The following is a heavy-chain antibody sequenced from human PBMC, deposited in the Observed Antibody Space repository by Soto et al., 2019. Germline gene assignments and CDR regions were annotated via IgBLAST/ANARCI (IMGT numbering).Heavy chain of an antibody. J-gene: IGHJ6*02. CDR1: EFTFSSCS. CDR2: IIDSGGST. Sequence: RVSLRLSFAASEFTFSSCSMGWVRQAPGKGLEWVSDIIDSGGSTYYADSVKGRFTISRDNSKSTLYLQMNSLRAEDTALYYCAKGRSYYYYYGVDVWGQGTTVTVSS. CDR3: AKGRSYYYYYGVDV. V-gene: IGHV3-23*01.